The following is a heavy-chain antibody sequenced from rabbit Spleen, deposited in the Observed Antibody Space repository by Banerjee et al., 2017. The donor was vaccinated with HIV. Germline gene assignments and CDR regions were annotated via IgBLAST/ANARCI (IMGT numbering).Heavy chain of an antibody. V-gene: IGHV1S45*01. J-gene: IGHJ4*01. Sequence: QEQLEESGGGLVKPEGSLTLTCKASGVSLNDKDVMCWVRQAPGKGLEWIACINIVTGKSVYANWAEGRFIMSRTSSTTVTLQMTSLTAADTATYFCARDSGSNDYIDVYFNLWGPGTLVTVS. CDR1: GVSLNDKDV. D-gene: IGHD8-1*01. CDR3: ARDSGSNDYIDVYFNL. CDR2: INIVTGKS.